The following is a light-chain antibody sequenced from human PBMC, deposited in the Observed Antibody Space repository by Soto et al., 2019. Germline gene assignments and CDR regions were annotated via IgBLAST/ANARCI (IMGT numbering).Light chain of an antibody. CDR1: SSDVGGYNY. J-gene: IGLJ1*01. Sequence: QSALTQPASVSASPVQSITISCTGTSSDVGGYNYVSWYQQHPGKAPKVMIYDVSNRPSGVSNRFSGSKSGNTAFLIIFGLQAEDEADYYCSSYTSSSTYVFGTGTKVTVL. V-gene: IGLV2-14*01. CDR3: SSYTSSSTYV. CDR2: DVS.